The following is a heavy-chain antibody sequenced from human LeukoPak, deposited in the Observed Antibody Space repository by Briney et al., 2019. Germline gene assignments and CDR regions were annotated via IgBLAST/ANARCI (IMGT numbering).Heavy chain of an antibody. D-gene: IGHD3-22*01. Sequence: GGSLRLSCAASGFTFSSYSMNWVRQAPGKGLEWVSSISSSSSYIYYADSVKGRLTISRDNAKKSLDVQMNSLRAEDTAVYYCARDSWSSYYYDSSGGYFDYWGQGTLVTVSS. V-gene: IGHV3-21*01. J-gene: IGHJ4*02. CDR1: GFTFSSYS. CDR2: ISSSSSYI. CDR3: ARDSWSSYYYDSSGGYFDY.